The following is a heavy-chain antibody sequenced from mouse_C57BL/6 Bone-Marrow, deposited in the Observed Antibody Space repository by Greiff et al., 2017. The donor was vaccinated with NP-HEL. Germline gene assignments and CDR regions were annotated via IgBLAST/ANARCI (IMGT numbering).Heavy chain of an antibody. CDR2: IDPSDSYT. CDR1: GYTFTSYW. CDR3: ARDYYGSSSHAMDY. V-gene: IGHV1-69*01. D-gene: IGHD1-1*01. Sequence: VQLQQPGAELVMPGASVKLSCKASGYTFTSYWMHWVKQRPGQGLEWIGEIDPSDSYTNYNQKFQGKSTLTVDKSSSTAYMQLSSLTSDDSAVYYCARDYYGSSSHAMDYWGQGTSVTVSS. J-gene: IGHJ4*01.